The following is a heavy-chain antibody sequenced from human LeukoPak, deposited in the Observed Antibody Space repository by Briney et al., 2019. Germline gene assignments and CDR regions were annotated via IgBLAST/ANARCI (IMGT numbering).Heavy chain of an antibody. J-gene: IGHJ4*02. CDR1: GGSISGYY. CDR3: ARGREQLWLKYYFDY. D-gene: IGHD5-18*01. CDR2: IYSSGGT. V-gene: IGHV4-59*12. Sequence: SETLSLTCSVSGGSISGYYWSWIRQPPGKGLEWIGYIYSSGGTNYNPSLKSRVTISLDTSKNQFSLRLSSVTAADTAVYYCARGREQLWLKYYFDYWGQGTLVTVSS.